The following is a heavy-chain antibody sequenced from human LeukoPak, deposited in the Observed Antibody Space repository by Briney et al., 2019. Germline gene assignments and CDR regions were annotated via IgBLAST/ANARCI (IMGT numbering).Heavy chain of an antibody. J-gene: IGHJ5*02. V-gene: IGHV4-59*01. Sequence: SETLSLTCTVSGGSISSYYWSWIRQPPGKGLEWIGYIYYSGSTNYNPSLKSRVTISVDTSKNQFSLKLSSVTAADTAVYYRARASGSYWFDPWGQGTLVTVSS. CDR1: GGSISSYY. CDR3: ARASGSYWFDP. D-gene: IGHD1-26*01. CDR2: IYYSGST.